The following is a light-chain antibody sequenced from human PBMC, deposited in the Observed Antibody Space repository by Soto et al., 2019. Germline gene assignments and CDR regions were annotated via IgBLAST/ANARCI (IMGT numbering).Light chain of an antibody. CDR1: SSDVGAYNY. J-gene: IGLJ1*01. V-gene: IGLV2-14*01. CDR2: DVS. CDR3: NSYTISSTYV. Sequence: HSVLTQPASVSGSPGQSITISCTGTSSDVGAYNYVSWYQQHPGKAPKLIIYDVSNRPSGVSDRFSGSKSGNTASLTISGLQAEDEADYYCNSYTISSTYVFGTGTKLTVL.